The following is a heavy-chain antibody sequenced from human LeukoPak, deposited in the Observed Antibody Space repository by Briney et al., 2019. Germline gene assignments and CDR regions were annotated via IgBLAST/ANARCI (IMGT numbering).Heavy chain of an antibody. D-gene: IGHD3-10*01. J-gene: IGHJ4*02. CDR2: IYHSGST. CDR1: GGSISSGGYY. V-gene: IGHV4-39*07. CDR3: ARVNGRFGEWSLDY. Sequence: PSQTLSLTCTVSGGSISSGGYYWSWIRQPPGKGLEWIGSIYHSGSTYYNPSLKSRVTMSVDTSKNQFSLKLSSVTAADTAVYYCARVNGRFGEWSLDYWGQGTLVTVSS.